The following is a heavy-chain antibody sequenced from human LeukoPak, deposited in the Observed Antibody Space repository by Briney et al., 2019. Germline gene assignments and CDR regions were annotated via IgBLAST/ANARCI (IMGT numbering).Heavy chain of an antibody. CDR3: ARVSGGSYYGDFDY. CDR1: GFTFSSYS. D-gene: IGHD1-26*01. Sequence: GGSLRLSCAASGFTFSSYSMNWVRQAPGKGLEWVSSISSGSSYIYYADSVKGRFTVSRDNAKNSLYLQMNSLRAEDTALYHCARVSGGSYYGDFDYWGQGILVTVSS. V-gene: IGHV3-21*04. CDR2: ISSGSSYI. J-gene: IGHJ4*02.